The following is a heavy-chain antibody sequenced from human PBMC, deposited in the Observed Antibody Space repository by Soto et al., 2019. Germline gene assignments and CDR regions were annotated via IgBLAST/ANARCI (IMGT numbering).Heavy chain of an antibody. J-gene: IGHJ4*02. D-gene: IGHD6-19*01. CDR1: GFSLSTSGVG. V-gene: IGHV2-5*02. CDR2: IYWDDDK. CDR3: ATHLGGSGWFDY. Sequence: QITLKESGPTLVKPTQTLTLTCTFSGFSLSTSGVGVGWIRQPPGKALEWLALIYWDDDKRYSPSLKSRLTSPKDTSKNQVVLTMPNMDPVDTATYYCATHLGGSGWFDYWGQGTLVTVSS.